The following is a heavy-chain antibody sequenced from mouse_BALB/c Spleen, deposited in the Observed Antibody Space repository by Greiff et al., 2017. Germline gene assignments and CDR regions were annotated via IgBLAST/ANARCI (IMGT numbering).Heavy chain of an antibody. J-gene: IGHJ1*01. V-gene: IGHV5-9-4*01. D-gene: IGHD2-1*01. Sequence: DVQLVESGGGLVKPGGSLKLSCAASGFTFSSYAMSWVRQSPEKRLEWVAEISSGGSYTYYPDTVTGRFTISRDNAKNTLYLEMSSLRSEDTAMYYCARVLLRYFDVWGAGTTVTVSS. CDR3: ARVLLRYFDV. CDR1: GFTFSSYA. CDR2: ISSGGSYT.